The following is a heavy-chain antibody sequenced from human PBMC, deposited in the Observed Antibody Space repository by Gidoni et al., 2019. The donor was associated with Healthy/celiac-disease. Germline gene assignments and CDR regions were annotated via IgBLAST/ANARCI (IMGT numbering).Heavy chain of an antibody. CDR3: ARPGGYCSSTSCYPDYMDV. CDR1: GFTSCSFS. D-gene: IGHD2-2*01. CDR2: ISSRSSYI. Sequence: VQLVESAGGLVKLGGSLCLSCAASGFTSCSFSMNGVRQAPGKGVGWVACISSRSSYIYYADSVKGRFTISRDNAKNSLYLQMNSLRAEDTAVYYCARPGGYCSSTSCYPDYMDVWGKGTTVTVSS. J-gene: IGHJ6*03. V-gene: IGHV3-21*01.